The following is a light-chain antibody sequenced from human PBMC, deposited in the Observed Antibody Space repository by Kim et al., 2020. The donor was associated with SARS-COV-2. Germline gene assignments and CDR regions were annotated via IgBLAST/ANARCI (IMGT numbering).Light chain of an antibody. CDR3: MQGSHWPYT. V-gene: IGKV2-30*01. CDR2: RVS. CDR1: QSLVYSDGNTY. Sequence: DAVMTQSPLSLPVTLGQPASISCTSSQSLVYSDGNTYLNWFQQRPGQSPRRLIYRVSNRDSGVPDRFSGSVSGAVFTLKISSVEVEDIGRYFCMQGSHWPYTFGHRTKLEI. J-gene: IGKJ2*01.